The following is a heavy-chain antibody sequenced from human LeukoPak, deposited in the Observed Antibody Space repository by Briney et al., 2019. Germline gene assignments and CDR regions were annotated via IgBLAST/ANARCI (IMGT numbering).Heavy chain of an antibody. J-gene: IGHJ4*02. CDR3: AKGWYYYGSGSYVFDY. CDR2: ITGSGGST. CDR1: GFTFSNYA. V-gene: IGHV3-23*01. D-gene: IGHD3-10*01. Sequence: PGGSLRLSCAASGFTFSNYAMNWVRQAPGKGREWVSAITGSGGSTFYADSVKGRFTISRDNSKNTVYLQVNRLRGEESAVYYCAKGWYYYGSGSYVFDYWGQGTLVTVSS.